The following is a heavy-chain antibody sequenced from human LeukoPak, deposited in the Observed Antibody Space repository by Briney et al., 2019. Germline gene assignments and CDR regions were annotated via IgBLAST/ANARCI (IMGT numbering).Heavy chain of an antibody. D-gene: IGHD6-19*01. CDR3: ARAVKYRSGPLTDLLPYYFDY. CDR2: INTGNGNT. CDR1: GYTFTNYA. J-gene: IGHJ4*02. Sequence: ASVKVCCKASGYTFTNYAMHWVRQAPGQRLEWMGWINTGNGNTKYSQEFQGRVTITRDTSANTAYMELSSLRSEDMAVYYCARAVKYRSGPLTDLLPYYFDYWGQGTLVTVSS. V-gene: IGHV1-3*03.